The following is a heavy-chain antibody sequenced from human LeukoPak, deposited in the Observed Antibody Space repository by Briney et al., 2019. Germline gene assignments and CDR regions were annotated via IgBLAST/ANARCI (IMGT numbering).Heavy chain of an antibody. CDR1: GFTVSSNY. CDR3: ARYYGSGSTSFDY. D-gene: IGHD3-10*01. Sequence: GGSLRLSCAASGFTVSSNYMSWVRQAPGKGLEWVSNIYSGGSTYYADSAKGRFTISRENSKNTPYLQINSLRAEDTAVYYCARYYGSGSTSFDYWGQGTLVTVSS. CDR2: IYSGGST. V-gene: IGHV3-53*01. J-gene: IGHJ4*02.